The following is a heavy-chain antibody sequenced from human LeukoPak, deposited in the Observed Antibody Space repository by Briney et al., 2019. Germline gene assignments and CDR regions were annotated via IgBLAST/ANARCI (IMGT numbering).Heavy chain of an antibody. CDR3: AKDPSDCSSTSCYGWFDP. J-gene: IGHJ5*02. CDR2: ISWNSGSI. D-gene: IGHD2-2*01. CDR1: GSTFDDYA. Sequence: SLRLPCSASGSTFDDYAMHCFRQAPGKGLEWVSGISWNSGSIGYEDSVKGRFTISIDNAKNSLYLQMNSLRAEDTALYYCAKDPSDCSSTSCYGWFDPWGQGTLVTVSS. V-gene: IGHV3-9*01.